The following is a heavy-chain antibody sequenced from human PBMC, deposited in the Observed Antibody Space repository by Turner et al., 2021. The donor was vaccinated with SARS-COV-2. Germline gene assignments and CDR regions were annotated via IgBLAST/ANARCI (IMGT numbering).Heavy chain of an antibody. D-gene: IGHD3-3*01. CDR2: FDPEDVET. J-gene: IGHJ4*02. Sequence: QVQLVQSGAEVQKPGASVKVSRKVSGYTLIELSMHWVRQAPGKGLEWMGGFDPEDVETIYAQKFQGRVTMTEDTSTDTAYMELSSLRSEDTAVYYCATVFAIFGVVHLDYWGQGTLVTVSS. CDR1: GYTLIELS. CDR3: ATVFAIFGVVHLDY. V-gene: IGHV1-24*01.